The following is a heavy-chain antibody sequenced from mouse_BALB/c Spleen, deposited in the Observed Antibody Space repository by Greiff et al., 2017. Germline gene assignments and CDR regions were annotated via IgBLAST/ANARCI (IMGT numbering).Heavy chain of an antibody. Sequence: EVQLQQSGPELVKPGASVKISCKASGYTFTDYNMHWVKQSHGKSLEWIGYIYPYNGGTGYNQKFKSKATLTVDNSSSTAYMELRSLTSEDSAVYYCARAYDRVDLAYWGQGTLVTVSA. CDR3: ARAYDRVDLAY. J-gene: IGHJ3*01. D-gene: IGHD2-12*01. CDR2: IYPYNGGT. V-gene: IGHV1S29*02. CDR1: GYTFTDYN.